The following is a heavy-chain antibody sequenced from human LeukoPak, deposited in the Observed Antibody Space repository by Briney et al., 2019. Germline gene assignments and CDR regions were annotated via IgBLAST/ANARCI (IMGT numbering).Heavy chain of an antibody. CDR2: INHSGRT. D-gene: IGHD4-23*01. CDR1: GGSFFGSH. CDR3: ARDPTTVVTLPYYFDF. J-gene: IGHJ4*02. Sequence: SATLSLTCAVSGGSFFGSHWNWVRQSPEKGLEWIGEINHSGRTNYYPSLKSRVTISVDTSKSQFFLKLTSVTAADKAVYYCARDPTTVVTLPYYFDFWGQGTLVTVSA. V-gene: IGHV4-34*01.